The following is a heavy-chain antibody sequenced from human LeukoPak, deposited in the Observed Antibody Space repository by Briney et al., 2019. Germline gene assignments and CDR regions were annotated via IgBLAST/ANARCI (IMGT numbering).Heavy chain of an antibody. V-gene: IGHV4-34*01. CDR1: GGSFSGYY. J-gene: IGHJ5*02. CDR3: AMTTVTTDNWFDP. Sequence: SETLSLTCAVYGGSFSGYYWSWIRQPPGKGLEWMGEIDHSGSTNYNPSLKSRVTTSVDTSKNQFSLKQSSVTAADTAVYYCAMTTVTTDNWFDPWGQGTLVTVSS. CDR2: IDHSGST. D-gene: IGHD4-17*01.